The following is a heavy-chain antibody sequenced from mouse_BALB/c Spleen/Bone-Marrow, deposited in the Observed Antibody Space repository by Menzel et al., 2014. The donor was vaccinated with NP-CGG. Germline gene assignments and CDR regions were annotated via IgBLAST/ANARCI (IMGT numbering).Heavy chain of an antibody. J-gene: IGHJ3*01. CDR2: IWSGGST. Sequence: VQVVESGPGLVQPSQSLSITCTVSDFSLTSYGLHWVCQSPGKGLEWLGVIWSGGSTDYNAAFISRLSISKDNSKSQVFFKMNSLQANDTAIYYCARNSGGFAYWGQGTLVTVSA. CDR3: ARNSGGFAY. V-gene: IGHV2-2*02. CDR1: DFSLTSYG.